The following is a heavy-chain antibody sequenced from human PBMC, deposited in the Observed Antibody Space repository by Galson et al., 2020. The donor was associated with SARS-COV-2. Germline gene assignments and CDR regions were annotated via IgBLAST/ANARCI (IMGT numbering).Heavy chain of an antibody. CDR1: GFTFSYHY. V-gene: IGHV3-21*04. D-gene: IGHD2-2*01. CDR2: ISGSSNYI. Sequence: NSGGSLRLSCAASGFTFSYHYMNWVRQAPGKGLEWVSSISGSSNYIFYADSVKGRFTTSRDNAKSSVYLQMDSLRAEDTAVYYCATSVRYQLLVIWEPFDYWGQGTLVTVSS. J-gene: IGHJ4*02. CDR3: ATSVRYQLLVIWEPFDY.